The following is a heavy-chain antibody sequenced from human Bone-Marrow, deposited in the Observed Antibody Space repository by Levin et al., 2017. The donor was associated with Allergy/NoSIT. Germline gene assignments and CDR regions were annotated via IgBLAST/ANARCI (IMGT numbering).Heavy chain of an antibody. J-gene: IGHJ4*02. CDR1: GFSVTTGGMA. CDR2: LYWNDDK. CDR3: ARMMSTMTTGFFDY. V-gene: IGHV2-5*01. D-gene: IGHD4-17*01. Sequence: KSGPTLVKPTQTLTLTCAFSGFSVTTGGMAVGWFRQPPGKALEWIALLYWNDDKRYSPSLKTPTITKDTSRSQVALTLTNVDPVDTATYYCARMMSTMTTGFFDYWGQGIRVTVSS.